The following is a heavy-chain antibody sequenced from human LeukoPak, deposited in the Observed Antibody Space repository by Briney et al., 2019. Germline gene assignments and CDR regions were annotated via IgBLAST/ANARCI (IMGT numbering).Heavy chain of an antibody. CDR2: ISSSGSTI. D-gene: IGHD1-26*01. J-gene: IGHJ4*02. CDR1: GFTFSDYY. Sequence: GGSLRLSCAAYGFTFSDYYMSWIRPAPGKGLEWVSYISSSGSTIYYADSVKGRFTISRDNAKNSLYLQMNSLRAEDTAVYYCARDRAVGATPDYWGQGTLVTVSS. V-gene: IGHV3-11*01. CDR3: ARDRAVGATPDY.